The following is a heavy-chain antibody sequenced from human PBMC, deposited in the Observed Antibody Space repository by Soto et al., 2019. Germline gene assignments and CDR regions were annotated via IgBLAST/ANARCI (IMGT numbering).Heavy chain of an antibody. J-gene: IGHJ6*02. V-gene: IGHV5-51*01. D-gene: IGHD4-17*01. CDR3: ARPTDYHYGMQV. CDR2: IYPHDSDT. Sequence: GESLKISHKGSGYNFHTYWIDWVSQMPGKGLEWIGFIYPHDSDTRYSPSFRGQVTISADKSINTAYLQWTSLKASDTAIYFCARPTDYHYGMQVWGQGTTVTVSS. CDR1: GYNFHTYW.